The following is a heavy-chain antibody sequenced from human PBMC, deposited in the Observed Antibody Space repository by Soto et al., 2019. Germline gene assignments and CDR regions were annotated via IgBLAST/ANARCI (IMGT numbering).Heavy chain of an antibody. CDR3: ARGGGYDSFDY. CDR2: ISHLENT. J-gene: IGHJ4*02. D-gene: IGHD5-12*01. CDR1: GASISYGGFS. V-gene: IGHV4-30-2*06. Sequence: SETLSLTCTVSGASISYGGFSWSWIRQSPRKGLEWIGYISHLENTYFHPSFKSRLTMSIDRRRNQFSLNLSSVTAADMAVYYCARGGGYDSFDYWGQGVLVTVS.